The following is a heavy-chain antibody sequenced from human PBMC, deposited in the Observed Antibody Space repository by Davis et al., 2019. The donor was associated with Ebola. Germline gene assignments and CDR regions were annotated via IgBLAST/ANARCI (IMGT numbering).Heavy chain of an antibody. CDR3: ARVREEWELLPYYFDY. D-gene: IGHD1-26*01. Sequence: GGSLRLSCAASGFTFSSYSMNWVRQAPGKGLEWVSYISSSSSTIYYADSVKGRFTISRDNAKNSLYLQMNSLRAEDTAVYYCARVREEWELLPYYFDYWGQGTLVTVSS. CDR2: ISSSSSTI. J-gene: IGHJ4*02. CDR1: GFTFSSYS. V-gene: IGHV3-48*01.